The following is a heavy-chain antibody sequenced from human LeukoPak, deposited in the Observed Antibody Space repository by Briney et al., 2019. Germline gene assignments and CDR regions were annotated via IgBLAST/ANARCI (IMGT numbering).Heavy chain of an antibody. D-gene: IGHD3-22*01. CDR3: ARDKDAGYYYDSSGYYFEY. CDR2: IYTSGST. V-gene: IGHV4-4*07. CDR1: GASISTYY. J-gene: IGHJ4*02. Sequence: SGTLSLTCTVSGASISTYYWSWIRQPAGKGLEWIGRIYTSGSTNYNPSLKSRVTMSVDTSKNQLFLRLSSVTAADTAVYYCARDKDAGYYYDSSGYYFEYWGQGTLVTVSS.